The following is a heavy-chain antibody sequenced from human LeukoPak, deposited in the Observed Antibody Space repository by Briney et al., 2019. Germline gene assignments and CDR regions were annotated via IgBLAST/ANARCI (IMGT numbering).Heavy chain of an antibody. J-gene: IGHJ3*02. Sequence: GGSLRLSCAASGFTFSSYGMHWVRQAPGKGLEWVAFIRYDGSNKYYADSVKGRFTISRDTSKHTLYLQMNSLRAEDTAVYYCAKDYYDSSGYYPDAFDIWGQGTMVTVSS. V-gene: IGHV3-30*02. CDR2: IRYDGSNK. D-gene: IGHD3-22*01. CDR3: AKDYYDSSGYYPDAFDI. CDR1: GFTFSSYG.